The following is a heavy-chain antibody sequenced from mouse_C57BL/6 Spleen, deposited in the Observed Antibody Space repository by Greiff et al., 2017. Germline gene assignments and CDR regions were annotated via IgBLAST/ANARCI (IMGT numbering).Heavy chain of an antibody. V-gene: IGHV1-18*01. D-gene: IGHD2-1*01. CDR2: IHPNNGGT. CDR3: ARDGNYGSYYAMDY. Sequence: VQLKESGPELVKPGASVKIPCKASGYTFTDYNMDWVKQSHGKSLEWIGDIHPNNGGTIYNQKFKGKATLTVDKSSSTAYMELRSLTSEDTAVYYCARDGNYGSYYAMDYWGQGTSVTVSS. J-gene: IGHJ4*01. CDR1: GYTFTDYN.